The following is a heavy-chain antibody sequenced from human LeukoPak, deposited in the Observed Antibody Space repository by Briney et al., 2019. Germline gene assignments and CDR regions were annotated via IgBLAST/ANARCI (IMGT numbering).Heavy chain of an antibody. Sequence: GGSLRLSCAASGLTLSGYWMHWVRQAPGKGLVWVSRINGDASSTSYADSVKGRFTISRDNAKSTLYLQMNSLRVEDTAVYYCARARGNTYGYFEYWGQGTLVTVSS. J-gene: IGHJ4*02. CDR1: GLTLSGYW. CDR3: ARARGNTYGYFEY. V-gene: IGHV3-74*01. D-gene: IGHD5-18*01. CDR2: INGDASST.